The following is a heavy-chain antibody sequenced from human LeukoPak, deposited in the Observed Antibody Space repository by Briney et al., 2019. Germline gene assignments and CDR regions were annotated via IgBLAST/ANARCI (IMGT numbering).Heavy chain of an antibody. CDR3: VRAPLNHYGSGSYFDY. J-gene: IGHJ4*02. CDR2: ISYDGSNK. D-gene: IGHD3-10*01. CDR1: GFTFSSYG. Sequence: GTSPRLSRAASGFTFSSYGMHLVRHPPGNGLEWVAFISYDGSNKYYTYSVKSRFTISRDNSKNTLYLQMNSLRAEDTALYSCVRAPLNHYGSGSYFDYWGQGTLVTVSS. V-gene: IGHV3-33*01.